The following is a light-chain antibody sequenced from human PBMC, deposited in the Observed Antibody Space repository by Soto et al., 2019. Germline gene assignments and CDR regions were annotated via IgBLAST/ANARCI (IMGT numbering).Light chain of an antibody. CDR1: QSVSSN. CDR2: GAS. V-gene: IGKV3-15*01. CDR3: QQYDNWPRT. J-gene: IGKJ1*01. Sequence: EIVMTQSPATLSVSPGERATLSCRASQSVSSNLAWYQQKPGQAPRLLIYGASTRATGIPARFSGSGSGTEFTLTFSGLQSEDFAVYYCQQYDNWPRTFGQGTKVEIK.